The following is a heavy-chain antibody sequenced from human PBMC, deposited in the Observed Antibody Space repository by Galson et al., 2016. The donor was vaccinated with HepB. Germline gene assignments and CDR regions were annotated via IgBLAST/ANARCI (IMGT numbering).Heavy chain of an antibody. CDR3: AKGTLGTCTGATCYPLDS. V-gene: IGHV3-23*01. Sequence: SLRLSCAASGFTFKNYAMAWVRQAPGKGLEWVSVITDNGINKWYLDSVKGRFTISRDTSKNTLYLQMNSLRAEDTAPYYCAKGTLGTCTGATCYPLDSWGQGTLVPVSS. D-gene: IGHD2-8*02. CDR2: ITDNGINK. J-gene: IGHJ4*02. CDR1: GFTFKNYA.